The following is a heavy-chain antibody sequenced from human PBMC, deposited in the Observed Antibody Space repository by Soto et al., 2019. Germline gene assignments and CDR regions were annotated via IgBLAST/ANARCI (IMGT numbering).Heavy chain of an antibody. CDR1: GGSISSGGYY. J-gene: IGHJ6*02. Sequence: PSETLSLTCTVSGGSISSGGYYWSWIRQHPGKGLEWIGYIYYSGSTYYNPSLKSRVTISVDTSKNQFSLKLSSVTAADTAVYYCARETVYSSSSLDGMDVWGQGTTVTVAS. V-gene: IGHV4-31*03. CDR3: ARETVYSSSSLDGMDV. CDR2: IYYSGST. D-gene: IGHD6-6*01.